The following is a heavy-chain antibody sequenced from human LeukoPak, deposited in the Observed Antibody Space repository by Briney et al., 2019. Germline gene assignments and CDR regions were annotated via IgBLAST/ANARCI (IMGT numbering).Heavy chain of an antibody. CDR1: GYTFTSHF. Sequence: ASVKVSCKASGYTFTSHFMHWVRQAPGQGLEWMGIINPRGGSTSYTRKFQGRVTMTRDTSTSTVYMELSSLRSEDTAVYYCARVKSYYYDTSDKDAFDIWGQGTMVTVSS. D-gene: IGHD3-22*01. CDR3: ARVKSYYYDTSDKDAFDI. V-gene: IGHV1-46*01. CDR2: INPRGGST. J-gene: IGHJ3*02.